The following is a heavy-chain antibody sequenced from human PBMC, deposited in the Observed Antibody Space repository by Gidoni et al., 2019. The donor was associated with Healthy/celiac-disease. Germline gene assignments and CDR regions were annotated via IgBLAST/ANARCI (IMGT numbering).Heavy chain of an antibody. J-gene: IGHJ5*02. D-gene: IGHD6-13*01. CDR3: VKTLAAGGTFDP. CDR1: GFTFSSYA. Sequence: EVQLVESGGGLVQPGGSLRLSCSASGFTFSSYAMHWVRQAPGKGFEYVSAISSNGGSTYYADSVKGRFTISRDNSKNTLYLQMSSLRDEDTAVYYCVKTLAAGGTFDPWGQGTLVTVSS. V-gene: IGHV3-64D*09. CDR2: ISSNGGST.